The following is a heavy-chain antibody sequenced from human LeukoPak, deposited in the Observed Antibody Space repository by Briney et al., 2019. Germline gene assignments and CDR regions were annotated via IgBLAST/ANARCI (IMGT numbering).Heavy chain of an antibody. D-gene: IGHD3-22*01. CDR3: ARGTSSGYFQLYFDY. V-gene: IGHV3-53*01. Sequence: PGGSLSLSCAASGFTVSSNYMTWVRQAPGKGLEWVSVIYSGENTYYADSVKGRFTISRDNSKNTLNLQMNSLRAEDTAVYYCARGTSSGYFQLYFDYWGQGTLVTVSS. CDR1: GFTVSSNY. CDR2: IYSGENT. J-gene: IGHJ4*02.